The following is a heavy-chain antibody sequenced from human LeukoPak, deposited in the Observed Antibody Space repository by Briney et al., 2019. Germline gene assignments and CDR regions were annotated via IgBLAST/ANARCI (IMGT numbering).Heavy chain of an antibody. CDR1: GFIFSSDA. CDR3: AKVEYYYDSTHAFDI. CDR2: IRGSGGVT. J-gene: IGHJ3*02. D-gene: IGHD3-22*01. Sequence: GGSLRLSCAAYGFIFSSDAVSWVRQAPGKGLQWVSDIRGSGGVTYYADSVKGRFTISSDNYKNTLYLQMNSLRAEDTAVYYCAKVEYYYDSTHAFDIWGQGTMVTVSS. V-gene: IGHV3-23*01.